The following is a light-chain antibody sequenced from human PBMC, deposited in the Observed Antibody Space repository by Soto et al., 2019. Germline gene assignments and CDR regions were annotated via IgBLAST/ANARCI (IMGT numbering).Light chain of an antibody. CDR3: QQYDNRPALT. J-gene: IGKJ4*01. Sequence: DIQMTQSPSSLSASVGDRVTITCQASQDISNYLNWYQQKPGKAPKLLIYDASNLVTGVPSRFSGSVSGTDFTFTISSLQPEDIATNYCQQYDNRPALTFGGGTKVQIK. CDR1: QDISNY. V-gene: IGKV1-33*01. CDR2: DAS.